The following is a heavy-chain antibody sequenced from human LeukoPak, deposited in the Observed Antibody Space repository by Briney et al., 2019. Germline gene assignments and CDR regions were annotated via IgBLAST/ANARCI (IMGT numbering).Heavy chain of an antibody. CDR2: IGSSGNTI. CDR1: GFTFSGDI. D-gene: IGHD6-19*01. J-gene: IGHJ4*02. V-gene: IGHV3-48*01. CDR3: ARDQWLDY. Sequence: PGGSLRLSCAASGFTFSGDIMNWVRQAPGKGLEWVSFIGSSGNTIYYADSVKGRFTFSRDNAKNSLYLQMNSLRAEDTAVYYCARDQWLDYWGQGTLVTVSS.